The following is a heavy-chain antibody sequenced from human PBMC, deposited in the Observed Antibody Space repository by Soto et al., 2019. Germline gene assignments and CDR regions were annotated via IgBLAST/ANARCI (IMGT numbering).Heavy chain of an antibody. CDR1: GFTFNNAW. Sequence: GGSLRLSCAASGFTFNNAWMTWVRQAPGKGLEWVGRVKSKPDGGTADYAAPVKGRFTISRDDSRNTLYLQMKSLKTEDTAVYYCTTDLDYFDSGREDYWGQGTLVTVSS. J-gene: IGHJ4*02. CDR3: TTDLDYFDSGREDY. V-gene: IGHV3-15*01. CDR2: VKSKPDGGTA. D-gene: IGHD3-10*01.